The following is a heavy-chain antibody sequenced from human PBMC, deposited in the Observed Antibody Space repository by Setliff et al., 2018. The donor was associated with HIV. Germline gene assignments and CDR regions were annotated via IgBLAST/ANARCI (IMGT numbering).Heavy chain of an antibody. V-gene: IGHV4-4*07. CDR2: IDSSGTT. J-gene: IGHJ1*01. CDR3: ARDRHSSGLGSYGP. D-gene: IGHD3-10*01. CDR1: GGSFGVYR. Sequence: KPSETLSLTCTISGGSFGVYRWSWIRQSAGRGLEWIGRIDSSGTTDYKPSLKCRVAVPVDTSRNQFSLRVTSVTAADTAVYFCARDRHSSGLGSYGPWGPGILVTVSS.